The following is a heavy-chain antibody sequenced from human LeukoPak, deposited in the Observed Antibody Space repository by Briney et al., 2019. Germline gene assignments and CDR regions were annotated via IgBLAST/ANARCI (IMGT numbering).Heavy chain of an antibody. V-gene: IGHV4-34*01. Sequence: SETLSLTCAVYGGSFSGYYWSWIRQPPGKGLEWIGEINHSGSTNCNPSLKSRVTITVDTSKNQFSLKLSSVTAADTAVYYCARGRYYYDSSGYYWSYWGQGTLVTVSS. D-gene: IGHD3-22*01. CDR1: GGSFSGYY. CDR2: INHSGST. J-gene: IGHJ4*02. CDR3: ARGRYYYDSSGYYWSY.